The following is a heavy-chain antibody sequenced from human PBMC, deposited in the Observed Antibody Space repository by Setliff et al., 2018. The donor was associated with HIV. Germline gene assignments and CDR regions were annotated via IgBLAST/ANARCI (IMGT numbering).Heavy chain of an antibody. Sequence: ESLTISCKGSGYSFTSYWIGWVRQMPGKGLEWMGIIHPADSNTRYSPSFQGQVTISVDKSITTAYLQWSSLKASDTAMYYCASAITVAAGRSHSYYAMDVWGHGTTVTVSS. CDR1: GYSFTSYW. V-gene: IGHV5-51*06. CDR3: ASAITVAAGRSHSYYAMDV. J-gene: IGHJ6*02. CDR2: IHPADSNT. D-gene: IGHD1-20*01.